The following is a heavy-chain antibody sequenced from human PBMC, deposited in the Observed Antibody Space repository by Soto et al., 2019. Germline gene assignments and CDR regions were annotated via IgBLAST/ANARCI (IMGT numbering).Heavy chain of an antibody. CDR1: AYTFTNSG. D-gene: IGHD6-13*01. CDR2: ISAYNGNI. J-gene: IGHJ4*02. CDR3: ARSGSSWNLREFDS. V-gene: IGHV1-18*01. Sequence: QVQLVQSGGEVKKPGASVKVSCKASAYTFTNSGISWVRPAPGQGLEGMGWISAYNGNINYAQKFRGRVTMTTDTSTSSAYLEVRSLRSDDTAVYYCARSGSSWNLREFDSWGQGTLVTVSS.